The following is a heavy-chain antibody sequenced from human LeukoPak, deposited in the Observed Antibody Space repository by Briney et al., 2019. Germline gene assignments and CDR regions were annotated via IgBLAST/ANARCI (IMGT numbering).Heavy chain of an antibody. CDR3: AKGVVGATRYYFDY. Sequence: GESLRLSCAASGFSFSTYAMGWVRQAPGKGLEWVAAISGSGGSTYYADSVKGRFTISRDNSKNTLYLQMNSLRAEDTAVYYCAKGVVGATRYYFDYWGQGTLVTVSS. CDR1: GFSFSTYA. D-gene: IGHD1-26*01. CDR2: ISGSGGST. V-gene: IGHV3-23*01. J-gene: IGHJ4*02.